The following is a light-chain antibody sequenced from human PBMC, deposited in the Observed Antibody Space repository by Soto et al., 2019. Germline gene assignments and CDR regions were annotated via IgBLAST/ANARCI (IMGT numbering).Light chain of an antibody. J-gene: IGLJ2*01. CDR3: SSYTTVSTLV. CDR2: KHN. V-gene: IGLV6-57*02. Sequence: NFMLTQPHSVSESPGKTVTISCTGSSGSIASNYVQWYQQRPGSAPTTVIYKHNQRPSGVSDRFSGSKSGNTASLTISGLQAEDEADYYCSSYTTVSTLVFGGGTKLTVL. CDR1: SGSIASNY.